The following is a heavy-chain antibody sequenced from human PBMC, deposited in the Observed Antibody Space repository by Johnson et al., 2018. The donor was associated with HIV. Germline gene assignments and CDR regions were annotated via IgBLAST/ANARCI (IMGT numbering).Heavy chain of an antibody. V-gene: IGHV3-66*02. J-gene: IGHJ3*02. CDR2: VYSGGTT. CDR3: SRARRAAAQRDAFDI. CDR1: GFTVSSNY. D-gene: IGHD6-13*01. Sequence: VQLVESGGGLVQPGGSLRLSCAASGFTVSSNYMSWVRQAPGKGLESVSVVYSGGTTHYADSVQGRSTISRDNSKNTMYLQMNSLRGEDTAVYYCSRARRAAAQRDAFDIWGQGTMVTVSS.